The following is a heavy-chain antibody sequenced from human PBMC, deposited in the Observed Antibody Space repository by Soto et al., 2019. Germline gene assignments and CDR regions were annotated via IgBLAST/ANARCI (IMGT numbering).Heavy chain of an antibody. D-gene: IGHD3-22*01. J-gene: IGHJ4*02. CDR2: ISPYSGKT. Sequence: QIQLVQSGTEVRKPGASAKVSCKTSGYTFTNNDVSWVRQTPGQGLEWMGWISPYSGKTNYARKFKARVTMTTDTSTSTVYMELTSLTSDDTAVYYCAREGMLLLPDYWGQGTLVTVSS. CDR3: AREGMLLLPDY. CDR1: GYTFTNND. V-gene: IGHV1-18*01.